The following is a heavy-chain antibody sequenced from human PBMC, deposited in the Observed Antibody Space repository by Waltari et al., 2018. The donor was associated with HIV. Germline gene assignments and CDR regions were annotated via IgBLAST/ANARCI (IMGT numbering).Heavy chain of an antibody. V-gene: IGHV1-3*04. CDR3: AREGLMMTFGGIGEFDF. D-gene: IGHD3-16*01. Sequence: QVQLVQSRSEVKKPGASVRIACTASGYSFDQFAIHWVRQAPGPRLEWLGRINTGTGDTVVSQNFQGRVTLTADTSATVVYMDLNGLKPGDDCVYYCAREGLMMTFGGIGEFDFWGRGTLVSVSS. CDR1: GYSFDQFA. CDR2: INTGTGDT. J-gene: IGHJ4*02.